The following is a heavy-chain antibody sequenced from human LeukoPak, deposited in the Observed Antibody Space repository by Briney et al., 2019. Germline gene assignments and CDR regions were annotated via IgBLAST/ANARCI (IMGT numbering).Heavy chain of an antibody. V-gene: IGHV5-51*01. CDR2: IYPGDSDT. D-gene: IGHD3-10*01. Sequence: GESLKISCKGSGYSFINHYIGWVRLMPGKGLEWMGIIYPGDSDTRYSPSIQGQVTISADKSISTAYLQWSSLKASDTAMYYCARRGYGSGNYYYPNWGQGTLVTVSS. CDR3: ARRGYGSGNYYYPN. CDR1: GYSFINHY. J-gene: IGHJ4*02.